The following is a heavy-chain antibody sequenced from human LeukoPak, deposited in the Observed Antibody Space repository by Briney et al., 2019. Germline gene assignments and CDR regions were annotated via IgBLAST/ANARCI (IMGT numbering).Heavy chain of an antibody. Sequence: PSETLSLTCTVSGGSISSSSYYWGWIRQPPGKGLEWIGSIYYSGSTYYNPSLKSRVTISVDTSKNQFSLKLSSVTAADAAVYYCARVRLEFWYGSGQKTQKGAFDIWGQGTMVTVSS. CDR3: ARVRLEFWYGSGQKTQKGAFDI. J-gene: IGHJ3*02. CDR2: IYYSGST. V-gene: IGHV4-39*07. CDR1: GGSISSSSYY. D-gene: IGHD3-10*01.